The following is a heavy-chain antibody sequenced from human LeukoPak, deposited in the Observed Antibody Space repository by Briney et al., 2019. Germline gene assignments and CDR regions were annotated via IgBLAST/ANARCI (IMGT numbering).Heavy chain of an antibody. Sequence: PSETLSLTCTVSGGSISSGSYYWSWIRQPAGKGLEWIGRIYTSGSTNYNPSLKSRVTISVDTSKNQFSLKLSSVTAADTAVYYCARDLLLLWFDPWGQGTLVTVSS. CDR1: GGSISSGSYY. D-gene: IGHD3-22*01. V-gene: IGHV4-61*02. J-gene: IGHJ5*02. CDR3: ARDLLLLWFDP. CDR2: IYTSGST.